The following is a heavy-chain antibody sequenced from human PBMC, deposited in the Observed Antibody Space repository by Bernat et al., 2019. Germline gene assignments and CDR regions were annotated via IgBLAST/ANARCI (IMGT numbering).Heavy chain of an antibody. J-gene: IGHJ4*02. CDR3: ARGPSYYYGSGSFDFDY. CDR1: GFTVSSNY. D-gene: IGHD3-10*01. V-gene: IGHV3-53*01. Sequence: VHLVESGGGVVQPGGSLRLSCAASGFTVSSNYMSWVRQAPGKGLEWVSVIYSGGSTYYADSVKGRFTISRDNSKNTLYLQMNSLRAEDTAVYYCARGPSYYYGSGSFDFDYWGQGTLVTVSS. CDR2: IYSGGST.